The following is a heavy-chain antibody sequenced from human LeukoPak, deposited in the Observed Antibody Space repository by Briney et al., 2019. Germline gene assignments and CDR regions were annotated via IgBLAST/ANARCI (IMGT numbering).Heavy chain of an antibody. D-gene: IGHD1-1*01. CDR2: INSDGSST. J-gene: IGHJ1*01. CDR3: ARTAGYLEYFQH. CDR1: GFTFSSYW. Sequence: GGSLRLSCAASGFTFSSYWMHWVRQAPGKGLVWVSRINSDGSSTSYADSVKGRFTISRDNAKNTLYLQMNSLRAEDTAVYYCARTAGYLEYFQHWGQGTLVTVSS. V-gene: IGHV3-74*01.